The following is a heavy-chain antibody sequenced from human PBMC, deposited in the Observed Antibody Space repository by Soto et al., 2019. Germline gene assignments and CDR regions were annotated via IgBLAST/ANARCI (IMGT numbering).Heavy chain of an antibody. D-gene: IGHD3-22*01. Sequence: QVQLVQSGAEVKKPGSSVKVSCKASGGTFSSYAISWVRQAPGQGLEWMGGIIPIFGTANYAQKFQGRVTITADESTSTAYMELSSLRSEDTAVYYCAREPQFVVITYRDWYFDLWGRGTLVTVSS. CDR2: IIPIFGTA. CDR1: GGTFSSYA. CDR3: AREPQFVVITYRDWYFDL. V-gene: IGHV1-69*12. J-gene: IGHJ2*01.